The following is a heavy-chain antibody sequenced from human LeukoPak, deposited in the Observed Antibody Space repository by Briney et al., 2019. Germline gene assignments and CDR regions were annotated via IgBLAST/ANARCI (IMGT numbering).Heavy chain of an antibody. Sequence: ASVKVSCKTSGYTFTLYGIHWVRQAPGQRPERMGWINADDGNTQYSQRFQGRVTITRDTSARTAYMELSRLKSEDTAVYYCARDVHDSVYYYETSGPVFDYWGQGSLVTVSS. V-gene: IGHV1-3*01. J-gene: IGHJ4*02. CDR2: INADDGNT. CDR1: GYTFTLYG. D-gene: IGHD3-22*01. CDR3: ARDVHDSVYYYETSGPVFDY.